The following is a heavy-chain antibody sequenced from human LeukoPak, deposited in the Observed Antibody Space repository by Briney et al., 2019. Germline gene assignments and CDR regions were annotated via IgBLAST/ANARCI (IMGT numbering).Heavy chain of an antibody. V-gene: IGHV3-13*01. Sequence: GGSLRLSCAASGFTFSSYDMHWVRQATGKGLEWVSAIGTAGDTYYPGSVKGRFTISRENAKNSLYLQMNSLRAGDTAVYYCAKETDYYDSSGPFVYWGQGTLVTVSS. CDR1: GFTFSSYD. J-gene: IGHJ4*02. CDR3: AKETDYYDSSGPFVY. CDR2: IGTAGDT. D-gene: IGHD3-22*01.